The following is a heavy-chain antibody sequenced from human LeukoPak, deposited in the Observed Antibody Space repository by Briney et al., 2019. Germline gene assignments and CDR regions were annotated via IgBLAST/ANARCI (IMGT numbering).Heavy chain of an antibody. J-gene: IGHJ6*02. CDR2: MNPNSGNT. CDR1: GYTFTSYD. CDR3: ARAEYYYGSGSSYGMDV. V-gene: IGHV1-8*01. D-gene: IGHD3-10*01. Sequence: ASVKVYCKASGYTFTSYDINWVRQATGQGLEWMGWMNPNSGNTGYAQKFQGRVTMTRNTSISTAYMELSSLRSEDTAVYYCARAEYYYGSGSSYGMDVWGQGTTVTVSS.